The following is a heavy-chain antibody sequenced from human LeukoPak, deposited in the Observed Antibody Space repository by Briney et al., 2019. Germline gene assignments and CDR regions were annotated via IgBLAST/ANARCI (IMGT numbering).Heavy chain of an antibody. V-gene: IGHV1-46*01. J-gene: IGHJ4*02. CDR1: GYTFTSYY. CDR3: ARPGGGSHSSGYFDY. CDR2: INPSGGST. Sequence: ASVTVSCKASGYTFTSYYMHWVRQAPGQGLEWMGIINPSGGSTSYAQKFQGRVTMTRDTSTSTVYMELSSLRSEDTAVYYCARPGGGSHSSGYFDYWGQGTLVTVSS. D-gene: IGHD1-26*01.